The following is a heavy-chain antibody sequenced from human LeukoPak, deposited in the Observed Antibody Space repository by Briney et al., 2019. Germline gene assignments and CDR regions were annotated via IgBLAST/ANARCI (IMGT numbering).Heavy chain of an antibody. CDR3: ARGGVDTAMALDY. CDR2: IGSDNKP. J-gene: IGHJ4*02. D-gene: IGHD5-18*01. V-gene: IGHV3-23*05. CDR1: GFTFSAYA. Sequence: KSGGSLRLSCEASGFTFSAYAMTWVRQAPGKGLEWVSSIGSDNKPHYSESVKGRFAISRDNSKSMLFLQLNSLRAEDTALYYCARGGVDTAMALDYWGQGTLVTVSS.